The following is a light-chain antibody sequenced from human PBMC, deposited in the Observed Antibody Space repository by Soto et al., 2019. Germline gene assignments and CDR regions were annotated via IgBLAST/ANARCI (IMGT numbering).Light chain of an antibody. CDR1: QSVSSSF. V-gene: IGKV3-20*01. CDR2: GES. Sequence: EIVLTQSPGTLSLSPGERATLSCRASQSVSSSFLAWYQQKPGQAPRRLIHGESSRATGIPDRFSGSGSGTDFTLTISRLEPEDFAVYYCQQFGGSPPYTFGQGTKLDIK. J-gene: IGKJ2*01. CDR3: QQFGGSPPYT.